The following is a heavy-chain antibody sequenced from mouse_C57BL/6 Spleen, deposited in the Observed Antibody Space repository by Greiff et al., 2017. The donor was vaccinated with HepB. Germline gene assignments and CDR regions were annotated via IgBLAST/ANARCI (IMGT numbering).Heavy chain of an antibody. CDR2: IYPGDGDT. Sequence: VQLQQSGPELVKPGASVKISCKASGYAFSSSWMNWVKQRPGKGLEWIGRIYPGDGDTNYNGKFKGKAKLTADKSSSTAYMQLSSLTSEDSAVYFCAREVITTVDYFDYWGQGTTLTVSS. CDR1: GYAFSSSW. D-gene: IGHD1-1*01. V-gene: IGHV1-82*01. J-gene: IGHJ2*01. CDR3: AREVITTVDYFDY.